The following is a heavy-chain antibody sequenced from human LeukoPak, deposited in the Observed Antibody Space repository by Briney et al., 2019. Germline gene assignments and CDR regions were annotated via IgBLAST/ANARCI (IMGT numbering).Heavy chain of an antibody. CDR2: VYFDGGI. Sequence: IPSETLSLTCSVSGGSVTSGTYHWGWIRQPPGKGLEWIGSVYFDGGIHYKPSLQSRVTISVDTSKNQFSLRLSSVTAADTALYYCARDHYYDGRGRFDPWGQGTLVTVSS. V-gene: IGHV4-39*07. CDR3: ARDHYYDGRGRFDP. CDR1: GGSVTSGTYH. J-gene: IGHJ5*02. D-gene: IGHD3-16*01.